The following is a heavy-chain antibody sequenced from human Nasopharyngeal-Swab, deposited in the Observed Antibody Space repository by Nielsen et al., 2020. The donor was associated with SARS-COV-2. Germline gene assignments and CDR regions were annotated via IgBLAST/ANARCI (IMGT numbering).Heavy chain of an antibody. Sequence: SETLSLTCTVSGGSTSSRSYYWGWIRQPPGKGLEWIGSIYYGGTTYYNPSLKSRVTISVDTSKNQFSLQLRSVTAADTAVYYCARHGKRSYGGMDVWGQGTTVTVSS. J-gene: IGHJ6*02. D-gene: IGHD1-26*01. CDR1: GGSTSSRSYY. CDR3: ARHGKRSYGGMDV. CDR2: IYYGGTT. V-gene: IGHV4-39*01.